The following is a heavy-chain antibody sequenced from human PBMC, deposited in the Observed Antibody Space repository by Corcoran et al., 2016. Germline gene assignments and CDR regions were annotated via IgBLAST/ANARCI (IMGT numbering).Heavy chain of an antibody. CDR2: ISYDGSNK. CDR3: AKGTDTAYFDY. J-gene: IGHJ4*02. CDR1: GFTFSSYG. V-gene: IGHV3-30*18. D-gene: IGHD5-18*01. Sequence: QVQLVESGGGVVQPGRSLRLSCAASGFTFSSYGMHWVRQAPGKGLEWVAVISYDGSNKYYADSVKGRFTISRDNSKNTLYLQRNSLRAEDTAVYYCAKGTDTAYFDYWGQGTLVTVSS.